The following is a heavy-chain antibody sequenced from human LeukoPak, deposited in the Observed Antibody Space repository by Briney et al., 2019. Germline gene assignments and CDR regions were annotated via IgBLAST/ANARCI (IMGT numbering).Heavy chain of an antibody. Sequence: ASVKVSCKASGYTFTSYYMHWVRQAPGQGLEWMGIINPSGGSTSYAQKFQGRVTMTRDTSTSTVYMELSSLRSEDTAVYYCARRVVVPAAMYYYYYMDVWGKGTTVTSP. CDR3: ARRVVVPAAMYYYYYMDV. CDR2: INPSGGST. V-gene: IGHV1-46*01. CDR1: GYTFTSYY. J-gene: IGHJ6*03. D-gene: IGHD2-2*01.